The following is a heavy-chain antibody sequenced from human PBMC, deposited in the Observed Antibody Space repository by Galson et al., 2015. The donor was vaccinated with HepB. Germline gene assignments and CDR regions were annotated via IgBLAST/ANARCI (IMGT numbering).Heavy chain of an antibody. CDR3: ARGSSWYKYFQH. V-gene: IGHV3-30-3*01. Sequence: SLRLSCAASGFTFSRYAMHWVRQAPGKGLEWVAVISYDGSNKYYADSVKGRFTISRDNSKNTLYLQMNSLRAEDTAVYYCARGSSWYKYFQHWGQGTLVTVSS. D-gene: IGHD6-13*01. J-gene: IGHJ1*01. CDR1: GFTFSRYA. CDR2: ISYDGSNK.